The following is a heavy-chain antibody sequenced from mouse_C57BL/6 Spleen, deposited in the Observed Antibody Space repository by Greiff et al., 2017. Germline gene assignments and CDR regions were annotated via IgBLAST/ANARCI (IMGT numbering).Heavy chain of an antibody. J-gene: IGHJ2*01. CDR2: ISSGGDYI. D-gene: IGHD2-5*01. Sequence: EVKLVESGEGLVKPGGSLKLSCAASGFTFSSYAMSWVRQTPEKRLEWVAYISSGGDYIYYADTVKGRFTISRDNARNTLYLQMSSLKSEDTAMYYCTREHSNYDYFDYWGQGTTLTVSS. V-gene: IGHV5-9-1*02. CDR1: GFTFSSYA. CDR3: TREHSNYDYFDY.